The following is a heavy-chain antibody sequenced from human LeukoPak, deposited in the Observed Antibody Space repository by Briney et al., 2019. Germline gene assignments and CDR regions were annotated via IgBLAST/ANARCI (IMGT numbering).Heavy chain of an antibody. D-gene: IGHD5-18*01. J-gene: IGHJ5*02. CDR3: VRLFGSDGKNCFDA. CDR2: IYRSGGT. CDR1: GGSISSGYY. V-gene: IGHV4-38-2*02. Sequence: PSETLSLTCTVSGGSISSGYYWGWIRQPPGKGLEWIGSIYRSGGTYYNPSLRSRVTISVDTSKNQLSLSLRSVTAADTAVYYCVRLFGSDGKNCFDAWGQGTLVTVSS.